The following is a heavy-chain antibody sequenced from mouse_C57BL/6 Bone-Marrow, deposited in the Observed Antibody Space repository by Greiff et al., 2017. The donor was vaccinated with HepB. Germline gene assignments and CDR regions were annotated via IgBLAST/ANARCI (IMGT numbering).Heavy chain of an antibody. D-gene: IGHD2-5*01. CDR1: GFTFSDYG. CDR3: ARNTYYSNPYYFDY. Sequence: EVHLVESGGGLVKPGGSLKLSCAVSGFTFSDYGMHWVRQAPEKGLEWVAYISSGSSTIYYADTVKGRFTISRDNAKNTLFLQMTSLRSEDTAMYYCARNTYYSNPYYFDYWGQGTTLTVSS. J-gene: IGHJ2*01. CDR2: ISSGSSTI. V-gene: IGHV5-17*01.